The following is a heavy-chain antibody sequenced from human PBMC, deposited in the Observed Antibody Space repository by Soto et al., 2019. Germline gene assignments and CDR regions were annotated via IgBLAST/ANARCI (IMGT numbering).Heavy chain of an antibody. CDR1: GFHFSSKW. Sequence: GGSLRLSCASSGFHFSSKWMHWVRQAPGKGLVWVSRISSDASSTTYADSVKGRFTISRDNAKNMLYLQMNSLRADDTAVYYCATSGGQWLPAFDFWGQGTLVTVSS. V-gene: IGHV3-74*01. D-gene: IGHD6-19*01. J-gene: IGHJ4*02. CDR3: ATSGGQWLPAFDF. CDR2: ISSDASST.